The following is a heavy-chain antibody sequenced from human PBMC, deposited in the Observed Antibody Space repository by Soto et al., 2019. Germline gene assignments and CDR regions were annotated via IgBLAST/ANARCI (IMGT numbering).Heavy chain of an antibody. CDR3: ARGGAAAGFIFDY. CDR2: IIPIFGTA. Sequence: QVQLVQSGAEVKKPGSSVKVSCKASGGTFSSYAISWVRQAPGQGLESMGGIIPIFGTANYAQKFQGRVTITADESTSTAYVELSSVRSEDTAVYYCARGGAAAGFIFDYWGQGTLVTVSS. J-gene: IGHJ4*02. V-gene: IGHV1-69*12. CDR1: GGTFSSYA. D-gene: IGHD6-13*01.